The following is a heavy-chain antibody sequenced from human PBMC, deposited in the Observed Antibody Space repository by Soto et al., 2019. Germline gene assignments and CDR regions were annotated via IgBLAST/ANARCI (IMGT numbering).Heavy chain of an antibody. Sequence: QVQLVQSGAEVKKPGASVKVSCKASGYTFTSYGISWVRQAPGQGLEWMGWISAYNGNTNYAQKLQGIVTMTTDTTTSTAYMELRSLRSDDTAVYYCARDRRVPAPFNYYYYMDVWGKETTVTVSS. CDR3: ARDRRVPAPFNYYYYMDV. CDR2: ISAYNGNT. V-gene: IGHV1-18*01. CDR1: GYTFTSYG. D-gene: IGHD2-2*01. J-gene: IGHJ6*03.